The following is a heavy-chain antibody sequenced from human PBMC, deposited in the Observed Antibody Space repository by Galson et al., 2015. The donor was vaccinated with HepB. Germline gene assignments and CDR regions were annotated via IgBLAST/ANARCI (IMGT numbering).Heavy chain of an antibody. D-gene: IGHD1-26*01. Sequence: LRLSCAASGFTFSTYAMHWVRQAPGKGLEWVAVISYDGSNKYYADSVKGRFAISRDNSRNTLNLQMNSLRDEGTAVYYCARNEEGWELLSVGAFDIWGQGKMVTVSS. CDR3: ARNEEGWELLSVGAFDI. CDR1: GFTFSTYA. J-gene: IGHJ3*02. V-gene: IGHV3-30*09. CDR2: ISYDGSNK.